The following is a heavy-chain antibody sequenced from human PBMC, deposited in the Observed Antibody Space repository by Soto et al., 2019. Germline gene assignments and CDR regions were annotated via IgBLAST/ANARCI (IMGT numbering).Heavy chain of an antibody. CDR2: ISGYNGDT. CDR1: GYTFNNYG. CDR3: ARDSGNVGVWPYFFDP. J-gene: IGHJ5*02. Sequence: QVQLVQSGAEVKKPGASVKVSCKASGYTFNNYGISWVRQARGQGLEWMGWISGYNGDTDYAHNFKGRLTMTTDTSTSTAYMELRSLTSDDTAVFFCARDSGNVGVWPYFFDPWGQGTLITVSS. V-gene: IGHV1-18*01. D-gene: IGHD3-10*01.